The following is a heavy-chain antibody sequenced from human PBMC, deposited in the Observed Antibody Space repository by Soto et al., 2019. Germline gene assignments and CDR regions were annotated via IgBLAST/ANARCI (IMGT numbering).Heavy chain of an antibody. CDR3: ARYGRYSSRWYNIDY. CDR1: GYTFTGYY. D-gene: IGHD6-13*01. V-gene: IGHV1-2*02. CDR2: INPNSGGT. Sequence: ASVKVSCKASGYTFTGYYMHWVRQAPGQGLEWMGWINPNSGGTNYAQKFQGRVTMTRDTSISTAYMELSRLRSDDTAVYYCARYGRYSSRWYNIDYWGQGNLVTVSS. J-gene: IGHJ4*02.